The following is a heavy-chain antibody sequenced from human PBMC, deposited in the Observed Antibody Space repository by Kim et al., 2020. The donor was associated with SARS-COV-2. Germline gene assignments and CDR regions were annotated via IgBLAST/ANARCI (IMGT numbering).Heavy chain of an antibody. D-gene: IGHD3-10*01. V-gene: IGHV3-30-3*01. CDR3: ARDPWSRLRGRIYSYYG. J-gene: IGHJ6*01. CDR1: GFTFSNYA. Sequence: GGSLRLSCAASGFTFSNYAMHWVRQAPGKGLEWVAVISYDGSNKYYADSVKGRFTISRDNSKNTLYLQMNSLRAEDTAVYHCARDPWSRLRGRIYSYYG. CDR2: ISYDGSNK.